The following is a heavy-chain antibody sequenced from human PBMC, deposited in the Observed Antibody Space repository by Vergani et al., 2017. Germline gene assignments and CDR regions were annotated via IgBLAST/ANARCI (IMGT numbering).Heavy chain of an antibody. CDR3: ARDHLWFGELLGY. Sequence: QVQLVQPGAEVKKPGASVKVSCQSSGYPFTSYAMHWVRPGPGQRLEWMGWINAGNGNTTYSQKCQGSVTITRDTAASTAYMELSSLGSEDTSLYYCARDHLWFGELLGYWGQGTLVTVSS. V-gene: IGHV1-3*01. CDR2: INAGNGNT. D-gene: IGHD3-10*01. CDR1: GYPFTSYA. J-gene: IGHJ4*02.